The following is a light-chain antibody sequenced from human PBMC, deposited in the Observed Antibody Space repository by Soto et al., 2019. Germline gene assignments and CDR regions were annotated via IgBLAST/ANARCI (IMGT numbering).Light chain of an antibody. Sequence: EIVLTQAPATVSLSPGERATLSCRASQSVSSYLAWYQQKPGQAPRLLIYDASNRATGIPARFSGSGSGTDVTLTISSLEPEDFAVYYCQQRSNWPWTFGQGTKVEIK. J-gene: IGKJ1*01. CDR2: DAS. V-gene: IGKV3-11*01. CDR3: QQRSNWPWT. CDR1: QSVSSY.